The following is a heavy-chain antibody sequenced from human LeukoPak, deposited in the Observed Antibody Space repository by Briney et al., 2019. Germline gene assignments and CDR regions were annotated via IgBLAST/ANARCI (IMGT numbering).Heavy chain of an antibody. D-gene: IGHD4-11*01. CDR2: ISYDGSNK. CDR1: GFTFSSYG. CDR3: VRGISDYIG. J-gene: IGHJ4*02. V-gene: IGHV3-30*03. Sequence: GRSLRLSCAASGFTFSSYGMHWVRQAPGKGLEWVAVISYDGSNKYYADSVKGRFTISRDNSKNTLYLQMNSLRAEDTAVYYCVRGISDYIGWGQGTLVTVSS.